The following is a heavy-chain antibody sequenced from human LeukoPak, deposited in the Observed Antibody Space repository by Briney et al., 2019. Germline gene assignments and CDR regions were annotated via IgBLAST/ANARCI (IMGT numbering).Heavy chain of an antibody. V-gene: IGHV4-61*01. CDR1: GGSVSSGNYY. CDR2: MSNSGHT. CDR3: ARVSVAGTGPDY. Sequence: SSETLSLTCTVSGGSVSSGNYYWSWIRQPPGKGLEWIGFMSNSGHTDSNASLKSRVTISVDTSKNQFSLKLKSLTAADTAVYYCARVSVAGTGPDYWGQGTLVTVSS. J-gene: IGHJ4*02. D-gene: IGHD6-13*01.